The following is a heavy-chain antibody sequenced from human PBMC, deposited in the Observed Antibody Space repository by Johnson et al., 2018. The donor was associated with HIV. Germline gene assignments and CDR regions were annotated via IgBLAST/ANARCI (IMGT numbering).Heavy chain of an antibody. CDR2: IGSAADT. CDR1: GFTFTNYD. D-gene: IGHD2-15*01. Sequence: EVQLVESGGGVVQPGRSLRLSCAASGFTFTNYDMHWVRQPTGYGLEWVSAIGSAADTYFPGSVKGRFTISRENAKNSLYLQMNSLRAGDTAVYYCARSYCSGGSCYLGAFDIWGQGTMVTVSS. J-gene: IGHJ3*02. CDR3: ARSYCSGGSCYLGAFDI. V-gene: IGHV3-13*01.